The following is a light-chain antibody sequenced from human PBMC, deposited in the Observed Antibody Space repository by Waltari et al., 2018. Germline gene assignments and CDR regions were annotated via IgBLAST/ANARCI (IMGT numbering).Light chain of an antibody. J-gene: IGLJ7*01. Sequence: QSGLTQPPSLSAAPGQKVTISCSGRSSNIGNNFVAWYQQFPGTVPKPLIYENIKGPSGIPDRFSGSRSGTSATLVITGLLTGDEAVYYCGTWDSSLSGAVFGGGTHLTVL. V-gene: IGLV1-51*02. CDR2: ENI. CDR1: SSNIGNNF. CDR3: GTWDSSLSGAV.